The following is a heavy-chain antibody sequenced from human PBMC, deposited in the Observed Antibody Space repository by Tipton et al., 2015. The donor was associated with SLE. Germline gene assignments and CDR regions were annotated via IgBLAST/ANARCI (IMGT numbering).Heavy chain of an antibody. V-gene: IGHV4-31*03. CDR2: IYYTWHT. D-gene: IGHD1-14*01. CDR1: NASINTVDFY. CDR3: ARRPRITCRTYDS. Sequence: TLSLTCTVSNASINTVDFYWSWIRHHPEKGLEWIGYIYYTWHTLYNPSLESRVMISIDTSQNQFSLRLTSVTAADTSVYYCARRPRITCRTYDSWGRGTLVTVSS. J-gene: IGHJ5*01.